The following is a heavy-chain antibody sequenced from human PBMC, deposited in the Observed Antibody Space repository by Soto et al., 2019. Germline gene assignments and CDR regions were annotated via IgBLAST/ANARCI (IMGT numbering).Heavy chain of an antibody. Sequence: QVQLVQSGAEVKNPGASVRVSCKASGYSFTSYGISWERQAPGQGLEWMGWISGYNGKTNYAQKFQDRVTMTTDTFTTTAYMDLRSLTSDDKAVYYCARDRSNSEYWGQGTLVTVSS. CDR2: ISGYNGKT. CDR3: ARDRSNSEY. V-gene: IGHV1-18*01. D-gene: IGHD6-13*01. CDR1: GYSFTSYG. J-gene: IGHJ4*02.